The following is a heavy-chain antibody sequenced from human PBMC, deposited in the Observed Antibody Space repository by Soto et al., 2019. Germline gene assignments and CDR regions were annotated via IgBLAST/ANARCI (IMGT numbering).Heavy chain of an antibody. Sequence: QVQLVQSGAEVKKPGSSVKVACKASGGTFSSYAISWVRQAPGQGLECMGGIIPIFATANYAQTFQGRVTITADESTSTACMELSSLRSEDTAVYYSARAFIVGGTNDYWGQGTLVTVSS. V-gene: IGHV1-69*01. CDR1: GGTFSSYA. J-gene: IGHJ4*02. D-gene: IGHD1-26*01. CDR3: ARAFIVGGTNDY. CDR2: IIPIFATA.